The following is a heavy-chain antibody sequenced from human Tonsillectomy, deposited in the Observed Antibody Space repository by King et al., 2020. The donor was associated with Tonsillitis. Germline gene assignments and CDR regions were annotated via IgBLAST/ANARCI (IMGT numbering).Heavy chain of an antibody. Sequence: VQLQESGPGLVKPSETLSLTCSVSGVSISDNYWTWIRQPPGKRLEWIGYIHYTGSTSYNPSLKSRVTISLETSKNQFSLKLSSVTAADTAIYYCAREYCNSTSCYSFDYWGQGTLVTVAS. CDR1: GVSISDNY. J-gene: IGHJ4*02. V-gene: IGHV4-59*01. CDR3: AREYCNSTSCYSFDY. CDR2: IHYTGST. D-gene: IGHD2-2*01.